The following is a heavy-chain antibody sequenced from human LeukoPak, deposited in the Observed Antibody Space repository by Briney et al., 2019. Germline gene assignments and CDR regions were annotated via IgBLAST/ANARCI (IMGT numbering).Heavy chain of an antibody. CDR3: LMYTSGWD. J-gene: IGHJ4*02. D-gene: IGHD6-19*01. CDR1: GSTISGYY. V-gene: IGHV3-74*01. CDR2: ISSDGTSR. Sequence: GGSLRLSCAVSGSTISGYYMHWVRQAPGKGLVWVSRISSDGTSRTYADSVQGRFSISRDNAKNMLYLQMNSLRVGDTAMYYCLMYTSGWDWGQGTLVTVSS.